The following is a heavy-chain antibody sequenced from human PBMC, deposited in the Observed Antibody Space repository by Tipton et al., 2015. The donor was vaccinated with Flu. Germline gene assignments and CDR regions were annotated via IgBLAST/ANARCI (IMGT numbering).Heavy chain of an antibody. D-gene: IGHD1-14*01. CDR3: ARNVPGRKGFDP. J-gene: IGHJ5*02. CDR1: GGSFSGSP. V-gene: IGHV4-34*01. CDR2: INHSGSP. Sequence: TLSLTCAVYGGSFSGSPWSWIRQPPGKGPEWIGEINHSGSPNYNPSLQSRVTISVDTSKNQLSLKLNSVIAADTAVYYCARNVPGRKGFDPWGPGTLVTVSS.